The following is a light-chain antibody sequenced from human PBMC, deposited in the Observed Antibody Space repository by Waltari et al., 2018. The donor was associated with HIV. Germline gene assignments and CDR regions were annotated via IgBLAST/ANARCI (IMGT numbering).Light chain of an antibody. CDR2: KDT. CDR3: QSADTSGTRV. V-gene: IGLV3-25*03. CDR1: ALAKQY. J-gene: IGLJ1*01. Sequence: SFELTQAPSVSVSPGQTARITCLGDALAKQYSYWYQQTPGQAPVVVLYKDTERPSGIPERFSGSSSGTTVTLTIRGVQAEDEADYFCQSADTSGTRVFGPGTKVTVL.